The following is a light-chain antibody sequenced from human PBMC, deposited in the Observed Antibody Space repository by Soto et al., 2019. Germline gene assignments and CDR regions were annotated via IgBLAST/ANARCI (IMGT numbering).Light chain of an antibody. V-gene: IGLV2-14*01. CDR3: GSYTTFNSLV. Sequence: QSALTQPASVSGSPGQSIIISCTGTSSDIGGSKYVTWYQQPPGRAPRIIIYDVSDRPSGVSTRFSGSKSGTTAYLTISGLQAEDEADYYCGSYTTFNSLVFGGGTKVTVL. CDR1: SSDIGGSKY. CDR2: DVS. J-gene: IGLJ3*02.